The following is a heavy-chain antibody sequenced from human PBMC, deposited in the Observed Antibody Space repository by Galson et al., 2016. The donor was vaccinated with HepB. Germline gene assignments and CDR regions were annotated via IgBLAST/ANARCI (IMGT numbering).Heavy chain of an antibody. V-gene: IGHV4-34*01. D-gene: IGHD6-6*01. CDR1: GGSFSGFY. J-gene: IGHJ5*02. Sequence: TLSLTCAVSGGSFSGFYWSWIRQPPGKGLEWIGEINHSGVTDYNPSLKSRVTMSVDTSKNQLSLKLNSVTAADTAVYYCARSPSARPLRWFDPWGQGTLVTVSS. CDR2: INHSGVT. CDR3: ARSPSARPLRWFDP.